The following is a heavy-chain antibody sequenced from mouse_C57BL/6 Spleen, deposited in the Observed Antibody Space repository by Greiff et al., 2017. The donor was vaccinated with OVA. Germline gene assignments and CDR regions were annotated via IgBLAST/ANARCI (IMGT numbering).Heavy chain of an antibody. CDR2: IYPSDSET. D-gene: IGHD1-1*01. CDR3: ARSTVVGRKLAY. Sequence: QVQLQQPGAELVRPGSSVKLSCKASGYTFTSYWMDWVKQRPGQGLEWIGNIYPSDSETHYNQKFKDKATLTVDKSSSTAYMQLSSLTSEDSAVYYCARSTVVGRKLAYWGQGTLVTVSA. CDR1: GYTFTSYW. V-gene: IGHV1-61*01. J-gene: IGHJ3*01.